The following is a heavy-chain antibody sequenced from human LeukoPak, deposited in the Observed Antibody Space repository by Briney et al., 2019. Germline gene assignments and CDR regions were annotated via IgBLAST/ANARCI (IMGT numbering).Heavy chain of an antibody. CDR3: ARGASAFDY. V-gene: IGHV3-21*01. CDR2: ISSTSIYI. Sequence: TGGSLRLSCAASGFTFSTYSMNWVRQAPGKGLEWVSCISSTSIYIYYAESVKGRFTISRDNAKNSLYLQLNSLRAEDTAVYYCARGASAFDYWGQGTLVTVSS. J-gene: IGHJ4*02. CDR1: GFTFSTYS. D-gene: IGHD5-12*01.